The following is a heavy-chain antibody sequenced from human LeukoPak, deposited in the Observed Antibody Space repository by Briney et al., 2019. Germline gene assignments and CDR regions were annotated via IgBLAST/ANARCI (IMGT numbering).Heavy chain of an antibody. D-gene: IGHD1-26*01. CDR1: GFLYRRQY. J-gene: IGHJ4*02. CDR3: ARGLVGASTPGFDY. CDR2: IGTAGDP. V-gene: IGHV3-13*05. Sequence: GGSLSLFHGASGFLYRRQYVLWVRQATGKGLEWVSAIGTAGDPYYPGSVKGRFTISRENAKNSLYLQMNSLRAGDTAVYYCARGLVGASTPGFDYWGQGTLVTVSS.